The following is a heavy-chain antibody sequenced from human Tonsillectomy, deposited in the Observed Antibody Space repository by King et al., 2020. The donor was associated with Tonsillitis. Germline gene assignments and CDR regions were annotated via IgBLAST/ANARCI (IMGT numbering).Heavy chain of an antibody. CDR1: GFTFSSYW. CDR2: RKPDGSEK. J-gene: IGHJ4*02. CDR3: ARDLRGGHFDY. D-gene: IGHD3-16*01. Sequence: VQLVESGGGLVQPGGSLRLSCAASGFTFSSYWMSWVRQAPGKGLEWVANRKPDGSEKNYVDSEKGRFTISRDNGRNSLYLQMNSLRAEDTAVYYCARDLRGGHFDYWGQGTLVIVSS. V-gene: IGHV3-7*03.